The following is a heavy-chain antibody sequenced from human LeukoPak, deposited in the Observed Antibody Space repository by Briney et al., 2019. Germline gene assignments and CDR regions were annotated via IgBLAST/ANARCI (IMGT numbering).Heavy chain of an antibody. CDR1: GFTFTTYA. CDR3: VKDRCDGTTCPEV. Sequence: GGSLRLSCAASGFTFTTYAMSWVRQAPGEGLEWVSGISNSGDSTYYSDSLKGRFTISRDNSKNTLHLQMSNLRADDTPLYYCVKDRCDGTTCPEVWGQGTLVTVSS. V-gene: IGHV3-23*01. CDR2: ISNSGDST. D-gene: IGHD2-2*01. J-gene: IGHJ4*02.